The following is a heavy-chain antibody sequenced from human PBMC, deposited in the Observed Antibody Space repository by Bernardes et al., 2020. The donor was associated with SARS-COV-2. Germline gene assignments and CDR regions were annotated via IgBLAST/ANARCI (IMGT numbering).Heavy chain of an antibody. CDR3: ARSLYSSSSYYPYYAMDV. CDR1: GYSFTTYL. J-gene: IGHJ6*02. CDR2: INPNSGGT. V-gene: IGHV1-2*02. D-gene: IGHD6-6*01. Sequence: ASVKVSCKASGYSFTTYLINWVRQAPGQGLEWMGWINPNSGGTNYAQKFQGRVTMTRDTSISTAYMELSRLRSDDTAVYYCARSLYSSSSYYPYYAMDVWGQGTTVTVSS.